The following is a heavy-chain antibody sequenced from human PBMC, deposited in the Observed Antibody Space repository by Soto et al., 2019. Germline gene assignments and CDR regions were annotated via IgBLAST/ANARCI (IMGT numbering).Heavy chain of an antibody. CDR3: ARDRDCSSTSCSPEQSDYYYGMDV. V-gene: IGHV3-21*01. J-gene: IGHJ6*02. CDR1: GFTFSSYS. D-gene: IGHD2-2*01. CDR2: ISSSSSYI. Sequence: GVSLRLSCAASGFTFSSYSMNWVRQAPGKGLEWVSSISSSSSYIYYADSVKGRFTISRDNAKNSLYLQMNSLRAEDTAVYYCARDRDCSSTSCSPEQSDYYYGMDVWGQGTTVTVS.